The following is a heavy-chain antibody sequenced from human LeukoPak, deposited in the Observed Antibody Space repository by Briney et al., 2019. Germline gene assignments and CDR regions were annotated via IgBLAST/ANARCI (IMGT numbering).Heavy chain of an antibody. CDR3: ARMLRSRLASPYYMDV. Sequence: ASVKVSCKASGYTFTGYYMHWVRQAPGQGLEWMGWINPNSGGTNYAQKFQGRVTMTRDTSISTAYMELSRLRSDDTAVYYCARMLRSRLASPYYMDVWGKGTTVTVSS. CDR1: GYTFTGYY. J-gene: IGHJ6*03. CDR2: INPNSGGT. V-gene: IGHV1-2*02. D-gene: IGHD6-25*01.